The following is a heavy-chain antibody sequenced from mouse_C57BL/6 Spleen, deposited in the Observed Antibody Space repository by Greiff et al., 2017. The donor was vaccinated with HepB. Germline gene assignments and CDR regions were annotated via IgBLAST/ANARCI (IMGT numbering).Heavy chain of an antibody. CDR1: GYTFTDYY. D-gene: IGHD2-1*01. J-gene: IGHJ1*03. CDR3: ARWDGTHWYFDV. CDR2: INPNNGGT. Sequence: EVQLQQSGPELVKPGASVKISCKASGYTFTDYYMNWVKQSHGKSLEWIGDINPNNGGTSYNQKFKGKATLTVDKSSSTAYTELRSLTSEDSAVYYCARWDGTHWYFDVWGTGTTVTVSS. V-gene: IGHV1-26*01.